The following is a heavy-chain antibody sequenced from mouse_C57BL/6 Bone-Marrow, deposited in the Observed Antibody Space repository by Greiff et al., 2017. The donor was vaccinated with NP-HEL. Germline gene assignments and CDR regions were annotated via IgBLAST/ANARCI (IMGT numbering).Heavy chain of an antibody. CDR2: IYPRSGNT. CDR3: AKLGPHWYFDV. J-gene: IGHJ1*03. Sequence: QVQLQQSGAELARPGASVKLSCKASGYTFTSYGISWVKQRTGQGLEWIGEIYPRSGNTYYNEKFKGKATLTADESSSTAYMELRSLTSEDSAVYFCAKLGPHWYFDVWGTGTTVTVSS. CDR1: GYTFTSYG. D-gene: IGHD4-1*01. V-gene: IGHV1-81*01.